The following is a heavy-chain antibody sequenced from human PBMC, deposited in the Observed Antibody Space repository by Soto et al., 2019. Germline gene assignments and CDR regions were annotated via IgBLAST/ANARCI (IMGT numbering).Heavy chain of an antibody. CDR1: GFTFSSYG. CDR3: AKEGAKGLEWPDYYYYYMDV. V-gene: IGHV3-30*18. Sequence: QVQLVESGGGVVQPGRSLRLSCAASGFTFSSYGMHWVRQAPGKGLEWVAVISYDGSNKYYADSVKGRFTISRDNSKNTLYLQMNSLRAEDTAVYYCAKEGAKGLEWPDYYYYYMDVWGKGTTVTVSS. CDR2: ISYDGSNK. D-gene: IGHD3-3*01. J-gene: IGHJ6*03.